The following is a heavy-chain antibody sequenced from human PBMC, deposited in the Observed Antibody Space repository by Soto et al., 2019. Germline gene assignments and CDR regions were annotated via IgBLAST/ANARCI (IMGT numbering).Heavy chain of an antibody. CDR1: GDSVSGNSVA. J-gene: IGHJ4*02. Sequence: PSQTLSLTCAISGDSVSGNSVAWYWIRQSPSRGLEWLGRTYFRSKWYYDYAVSVKSRIAINPDTSKNQFSLQLTSVTPEDTAVYYCARVDGATLNYFDYWGQGTPVTVSS. CDR2: TYFRSKWYY. V-gene: IGHV6-1*01. D-gene: IGHD1-26*01. CDR3: ARVDGATLNYFDY.